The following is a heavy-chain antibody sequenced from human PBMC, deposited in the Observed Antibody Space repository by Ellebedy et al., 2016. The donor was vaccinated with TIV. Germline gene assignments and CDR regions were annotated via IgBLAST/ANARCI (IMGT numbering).Heavy chain of an antibody. D-gene: IGHD1-26*01. CDR2: ISRSGSFI. CDR3: AREIDSLMGATPPLDS. J-gene: IGHJ4*02. V-gene: IGHV3-21*01. Sequence: GESLKISCAASGFSLSDFTMNWVRQAPGKGLEWVSSISRSGSFIYYADSVRGRFTISRDNAKNSLYLQMNSLRAEDTAVYFCAREIDSLMGATPPLDSWGQGTLVTVSS. CDR1: GFSLSDFT.